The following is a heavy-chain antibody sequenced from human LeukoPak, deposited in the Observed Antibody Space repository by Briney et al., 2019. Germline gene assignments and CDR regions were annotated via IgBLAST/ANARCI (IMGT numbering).Heavy chain of an antibody. CDR1: GYSIITYW. D-gene: IGHD4-23*01. CDR2: IHPGDSGT. J-gene: IGHJ2*01. Sequence: GESLKISCKASGYSIITYWIGWVRQMPGKGLEWMGIIHPGDSGTRYSPSFQGQVTISVDKSISTAYLQWSSLKASDTAMYYCARLKVVTSSYWYFDLWGCGTLVTVSS. V-gene: IGHV5-51*01. CDR3: ARLKVVTSSYWYFDL.